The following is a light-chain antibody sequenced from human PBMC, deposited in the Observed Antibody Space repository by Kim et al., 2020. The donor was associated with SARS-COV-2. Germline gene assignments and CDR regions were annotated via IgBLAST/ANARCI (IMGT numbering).Light chain of an antibody. J-gene: IGLJ3*02. V-gene: IGLV2-14*03. Sequence: GQSITISCTGTNNDVGGFDFVSWYQQHPGKVPNLIIYDVTNRPSGVSNRFSASKSDNTASLTISGLQAEDEADYYCSSYTSASTVMFGGGTQLTVL. CDR1: NNDVGGFDF. CDR2: DVT. CDR3: SSYTSASTVM.